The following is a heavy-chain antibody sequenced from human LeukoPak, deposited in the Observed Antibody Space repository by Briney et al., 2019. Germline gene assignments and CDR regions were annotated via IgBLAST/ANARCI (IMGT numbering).Heavy chain of an antibody. V-gene: IGHV1-2*02. CDR3: ARADRLHGGPYLIGP. Sequence: ASVKVSCKASGYSFTDYYMHWVRQAPGQGLEWMGWINLNNGDIRSAQKFQGRVTMTRDTSITTVYMEVSWLTSDDTAIYYCARADRLHGGPYLIGPWGQGTLVTVSS. D-gene: IGHD2-21*01. J-gene: IGHJ5*02. CDR1: GYSFTDYY. CDR2: INLNNGDI.